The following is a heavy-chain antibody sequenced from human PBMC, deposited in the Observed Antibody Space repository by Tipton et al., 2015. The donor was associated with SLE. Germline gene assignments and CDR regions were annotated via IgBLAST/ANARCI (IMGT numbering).Heavy chain of an antibody. J-gene: IGHJ5*02. CDR2: VHTTGST. D-gene: IGHD1-1*01. CDR3: ARSLYDTNWFFFDL. CDR1: GDSISSYY. V-gene: IGHV4-4*08. Sequence: TLSLTCTVSGDSISSYYWSWIRQPPGKGLEWIGNVHTTGSTNYSPSLKSRVTMSVGSSKSQFSLYLSSVTAADTAMYYCARSLYDTNWFFFDLWGQGTLVTVSS.